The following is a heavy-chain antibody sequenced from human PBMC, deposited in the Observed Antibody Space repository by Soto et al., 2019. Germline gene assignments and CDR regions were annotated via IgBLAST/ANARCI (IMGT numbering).Heavy chain of an antibody. Sequence: ASVKVSCKTSGCTVANFDFSWVRQAPGQGLEWMGWVSNRNGVTNYAENFRDRVTISTDTSTNTVYMELRRLRSDDTAVYFCARERLNTGWYGFDYWGKGTQVTVSS. CDR2: VSNRNGVT. J-gene: IGHJ4*02. CDR1: GCTVANFD. CDR3: ARERLNTGWYGFDY. D-gene: IGHD6-19*01. V-gene: IGHV1-18*04.